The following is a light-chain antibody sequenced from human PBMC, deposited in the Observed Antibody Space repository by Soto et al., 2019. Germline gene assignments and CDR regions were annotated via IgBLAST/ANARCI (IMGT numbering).Light chain of an antibody. Sequence: DIQMTQSPSSVSASVGDRVTITFRASQGISSWLAWYQHKPGKAPKLLIYDASSLESGVPSRFSGSRSGTELTLTISSLQPDDIATYYCQQYDTYWTFGQGTKVDIK. CDR2: DAS. CDR1: QGISSW. CDR3: QQYDTYWT. V-gene: IGKV1-5*01. J-gene: IGKJ1*01.